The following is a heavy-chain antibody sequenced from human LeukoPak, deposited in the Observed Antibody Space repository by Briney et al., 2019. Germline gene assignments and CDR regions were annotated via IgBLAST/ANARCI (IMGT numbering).Heavy chain of an antibody. J-gene: IGHJ4*02. CDR1: GFTFSSYA. V-gene: IGHV3-23*01. D-gene: IGHD2-15*01. CDR3: AKQLGYCSDGSCYFPY. Sequence: GGSLRLSCAASGFTFSSYAMSWVRQAPGKGLEWASAISGSGDSTYYGDSVKGRFTISRDNSKSTLCLQMNSLRAEDTAVYYCAKQLGYCSDGSCYFPYWGQGTLVTVSS. CDR2: ISGSGDST.